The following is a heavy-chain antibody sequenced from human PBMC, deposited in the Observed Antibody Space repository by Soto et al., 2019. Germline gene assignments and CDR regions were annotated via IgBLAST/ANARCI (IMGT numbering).Heavy chain of an antibody. D-gene: IGHD4-17*01. Sequence: QVQLQESGPGLVKPSQTLSLTCTVSGDSMGSGDYYWSWIRQPPGKGLQWIGYIHYVGATFYNPSLESRVNISADKSKNQSSLRLTSVTAADSAVYYCARGSTYYGFLTWGQGTVVTVSS. CDR2: IHYVGAT. CDR3: ARGSTYYGFLT. J-gene: IGHJ5*02. CDR1: GDSMGSGDYY. V-gene: IGHV4-30-4*01.